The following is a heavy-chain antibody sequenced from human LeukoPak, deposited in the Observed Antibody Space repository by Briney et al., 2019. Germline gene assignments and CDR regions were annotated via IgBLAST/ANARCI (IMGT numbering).Heavy chain of an antibody. J-gene: IGHJ4*02. V-gene: IGHV3-23*01. CDR3: AKDRSGSYYWGSDY. Sequence: GGSLRLSCAASGFTFSSYAMSWVRQAPGKGLEWVSAISGSGGSTYYADSVKGRFTISRDNSKNTLYLQMNSLRAEDRAVYYCAKDRSGSYYWGSDYWGQGTLVTVSS. CDR1: GFTFSSYA. D-gene: IGHD1-26*01. CDR2: ISGSGGST.